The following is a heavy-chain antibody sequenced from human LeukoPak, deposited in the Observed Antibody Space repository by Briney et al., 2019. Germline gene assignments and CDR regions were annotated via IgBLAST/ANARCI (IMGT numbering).Heavy chain of an antibody. D-gene: IGHD3-16*01. CDR2: IYYSGST. V-gene: IGHV4-59*11. CDR3: ARGDDYVPFDY. CDR1: GGSISSHY. Sequence: PSETLSLTCTVSGGSISSHYWSWIRQPPGKGLEWIGYIYYSGSTNYNPSLKSRVTISVDTSKNQLSLKLRSVTAADTAVYYCARGDDYVPFDYWGQGTLVTVSS. J-gene: IGHJ4*02.